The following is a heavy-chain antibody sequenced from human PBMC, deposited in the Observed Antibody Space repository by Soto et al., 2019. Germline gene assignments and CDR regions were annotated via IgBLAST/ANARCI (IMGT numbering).Heavy chain of an antibody. CDR1: GGSISSSSYY. D-gene: IGHD3-16*01. J-gene: IGHJ4*02. V-gene: IGHV4-39*01. Sequence: XETLSLTCTVSGGSISSSSYYWGWIRQPPGKGLEWIGSIYYSGSTYYNPSLKSRVTISVDTSKNQFSLKLSSVTAADTAVYYCARIWAVGPRDYFDYWGQGTLVTVSS. CDR2: IYYSGST. CDR3: ARIWAVGPRDYFDY.